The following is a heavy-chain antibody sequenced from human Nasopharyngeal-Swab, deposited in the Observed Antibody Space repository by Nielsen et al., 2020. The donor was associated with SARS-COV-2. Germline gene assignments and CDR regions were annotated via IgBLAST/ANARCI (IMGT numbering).Heavy chain of an antibody. J-gene: IGHJ4*02. Sequence: ASVKVSCKASGYTFTTYAIHWVRQAPGQRIEWMAWINAGTGNREYSQKFQGRVTISTDTSASTAYMELGGLTSEDTAVYYCARSGTVGAPGLDYWGQGTLVTVSS. CDR1: GYTFTTYA. CDR2: INAGTGNR. D-gene: IGHD1-26*01. CDR3: ARSGTVGAPGLDY. V-gene: IGHV1-3*01.